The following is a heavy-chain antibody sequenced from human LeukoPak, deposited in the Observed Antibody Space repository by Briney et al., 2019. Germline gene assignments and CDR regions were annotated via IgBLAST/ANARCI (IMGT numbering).Heavy chain of an antibody. CDR3: ARATSYGSGLTRNFDY. CDR1: GFTFTSYS. V-gene: IGHV3-48*02. Sequence: GGSLRLTCEASGFTFTSYSMGWVRQAPGKGLEWVSYINSDSGTIYYADSVKGRFTISRDNAKNSLYLQMNSLRDEDTAVYYCARATSYGSGLTRNFDYSGHGTPVTVSS. CDR2: INSDSGTI. J-gene: IGHJ4*01. D-gene: IGHD3-10*01.